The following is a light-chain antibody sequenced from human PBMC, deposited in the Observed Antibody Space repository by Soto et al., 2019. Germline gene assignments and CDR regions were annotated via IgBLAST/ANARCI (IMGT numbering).Light chain of an antibody. V-gene: IGKV1-5*03. CDR1: QRIINW. CDR2: RAS. Sequence: DIQMTQSPSTLSASVGDRVTITCRASQRIINWLAWYQQKPGKAPKLLIYRASTLESGVPSRFSGSGSGTEFTLTISSLQPDGFATYFCQQYNSYSGTFGPGTKVDIK. J-gene: IGKJ3*01. CDR3: QQYNSYSGT.